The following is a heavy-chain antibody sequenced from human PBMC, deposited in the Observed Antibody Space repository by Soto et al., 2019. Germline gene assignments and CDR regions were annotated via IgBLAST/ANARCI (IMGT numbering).Heavy chain of an antibody. J-gene: IGHJ4*02. CDR1: GFNFSNTW. D-gene: IGHD2-2*01. CDR2: IESKADGGTT. CDR3: STGRSSNYH. V-gene: IGHV3-15*04. Sequence: LRLSCAASGFNFSNTWMSWVRQAPGKGLEWVGRIESKADGGTTDYAAPVKGRFTISRDDSKNTLFLQMDSLKTDDTAVYYCSTGRSSNYHWGQGTLVTVSS.